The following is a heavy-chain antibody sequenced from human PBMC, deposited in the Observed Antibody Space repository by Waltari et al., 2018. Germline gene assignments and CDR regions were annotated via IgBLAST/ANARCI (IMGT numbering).Heavy chain of an antibody. CDR3: AREIGGRTVTTERNYYYGMDV. CDR1: GYTFTGYY. Sequence: QVQLVQSGAEVKKPGASVKVSCKASGYTFTGYYMHWVRQAPGQGLEWMGRINPNSGGTNYAQKVKGRVTMTRDTSISTAYMELSRLRSDDTAVYYCAREIGGRTVTTERNYYYGMDVWGQGTTVTVSS. J-gene: IGHJ6*02. D-gene: IGHD4-17*01. V-gene: IGHV1-2*06. CDR2: INPNSGGT.